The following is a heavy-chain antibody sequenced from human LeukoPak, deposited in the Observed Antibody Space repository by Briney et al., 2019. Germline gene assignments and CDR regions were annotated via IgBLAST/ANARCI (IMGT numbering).Heavy chain of an antibody. V-gene: IGHV1-2*04. J-gene: IGHJ4*02. CDR1: GGTFSSYA. Sequence: ASVKVSCKASGGTFSSYAISWVRQAPGQGLEWMGWINPNSGGTNYAQKFQGWVTMTRDTSISTAYMELSRLRSDDTAVYYCARGPGIAAAGTRYYFDYWGQGTLVTVSS. CDR2: INPNSGGT. CDR3: ARGPGIAAAGTRYYFDY. D-gene: IGHD6-13*01.